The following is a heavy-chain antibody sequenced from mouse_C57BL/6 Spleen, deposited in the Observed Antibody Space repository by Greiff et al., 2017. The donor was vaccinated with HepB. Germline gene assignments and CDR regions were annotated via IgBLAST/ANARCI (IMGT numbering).Heavy chain of an antibody. J-gene: IGHJ2*01. Sequence: QVQLQQPGAELVKPGASVKLSCKASGYTFTSYWMQWVKQRPGQGLEWIGEIDPSDSYTNYNQKFKGKATLTVDTSSSTADMQLSSLTSEDSAVYYCARPSGDFDYWGQGTTLTVSS. CDR1: GYTFTSYW. CDR2: IDPSDSYT. CDR3: ARPSGDFDY. V-gene: IGHV1-50*01. D-gene: IGHD6-1*01.